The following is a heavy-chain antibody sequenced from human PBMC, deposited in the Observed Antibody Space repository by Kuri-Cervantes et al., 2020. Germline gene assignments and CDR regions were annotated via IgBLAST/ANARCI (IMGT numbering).Heavy chain of an antibody. Sequence: GSLRLSCTVSGGSVSGSNYHWGWIRQPPGKGLEWIGSIYYSGSTYYNPSLKSRVTISVDTSKNQFSLKLSSVTAADTAVYYCARQYYDILTGYYSDDAFDIWGQGTMVTVSS. CDR1: GGSVSGSNYH. J-gene: IGHJ3*02. V-gene: IGHV4-39*01. D-gene: IGHD3-9*01. CDR2: IYYSGST. CDR3: ARQYYDILTGYYSDDAFDI.